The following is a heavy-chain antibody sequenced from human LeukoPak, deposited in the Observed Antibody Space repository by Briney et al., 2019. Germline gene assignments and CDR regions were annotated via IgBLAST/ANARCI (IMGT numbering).Heavy chain of an antibody. V-gene: IGHV3-7*01. J-gene: IGHJ4*02. CDR2: IKQDGSEK. CDR3: ARVGCSSTSCYFDY. D-gene: IGHD2-2*01. CDR1: GFTFSSYW. Sequence: GGSLRLSCAASGFTFSSYWMSWVRQAPGKGLEWVANIKQDGSEKYYVDSVKGRFTISRDNAKNSLYPQMNSLRAEDTAVYYCARVGCSSTSCYFDYWGQGTLVTVSS.